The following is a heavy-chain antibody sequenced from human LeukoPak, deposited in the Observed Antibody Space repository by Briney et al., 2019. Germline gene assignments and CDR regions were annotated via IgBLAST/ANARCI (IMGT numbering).Heavy chain of an antibody. Sequence: ASVKVSCKASGGTFSSYAISWVRQAPGQGLEWMGRIIPILGIANYAQKFQGRVTITADKSTSTAYMELSSLRSEDTAVYYCATHSVSGAFDIWGQGTMVTVSS. V-gene: IGHV1-69*04. CDR1: GGTFSSYA. D-gene: IGHD3-10*01. CDR3: ATHSVSGAFDI. J-gene: IGHJ3*02. CDR2: IIPILGIA.